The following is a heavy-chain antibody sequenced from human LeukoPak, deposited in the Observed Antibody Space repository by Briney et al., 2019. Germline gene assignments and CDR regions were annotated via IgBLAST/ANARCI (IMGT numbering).Heavy chain of an antibody. CDR2: MNPNSGNT. Sequence: GASVKVSCKASGYTFTSYDINWVRQATGQGLEWMGWMNPNSGNTGYAQKFQGRVTMTRDTSTSTVYMELGSLRSEDTAVYYCAREYSGSYYLDCWGQGTLVTVSS. CDR1: GYTFTSYD. CDR3: AREYSGSYYLDC. J-gene: IGHJ4*02. D-gene: IGHD1-26*01. V-gene: IGHV1-8*01.